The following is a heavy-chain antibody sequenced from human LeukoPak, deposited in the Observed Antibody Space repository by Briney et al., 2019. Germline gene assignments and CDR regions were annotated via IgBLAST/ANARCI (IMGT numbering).Heavy chain of an antibody. CDR2: ICGSAGCT. Sequence: QPGGSLRLSCAASGFTFNIYAMSWVRLAPGKGLQWVASICGSAGCTFYADSVEGRFTISRDNSKNILYLEMNSLRAEDTAIYYCARDRPNYHESNGHYYDRDGDHWGQGTPVTVSS. CDR3: ARDRPNYHESNGHYYDRDGDH. CDR1: GFTFNIYA. V-gene: IGHV3-23*01. J-gene: IGHJ5*02. D-gene: IGHD3-22*01.